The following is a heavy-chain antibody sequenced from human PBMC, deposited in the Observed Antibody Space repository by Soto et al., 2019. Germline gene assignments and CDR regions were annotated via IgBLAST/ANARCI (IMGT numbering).Heavy chain of an antibody. D-gene: IGHD3-10*01. J-gene: IGHJ6*02. CDR1: GFTFSSYA. CDR3: ARAGGMDV. V-gene: IGHV3-30-3*01. CDR2: ISYDGSNK. Sequence: GGSLGLSCAASGFTFSSYAMHWVRQAPGKGLEWVAVISYDGSNKYYADSVKGRFTISRDISKNTLYLQMNSLRAEDTAVYYCARAGGMDVWGQGTTVTVSS.